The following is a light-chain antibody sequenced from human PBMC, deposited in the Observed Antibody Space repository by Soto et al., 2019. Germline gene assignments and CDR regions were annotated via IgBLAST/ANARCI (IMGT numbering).Light chain of an antibody. CDR2: DVS. Sequence: QSVLTQPASVSGSPGQSITISCTGTSSDFGGYTYVSWYQQHPGKAPKLIIYDVSNRPSGVSYRFSGPESGNTASLTISGLQAEDEADYYCSSYATSSTLDVVFGGGTKLTVL. V-gene: IGLV2-14*01. J-gene: IGLJ2*01. CDR1: SSDFGGYTY. CDR3: SSYATSSTLDVV.